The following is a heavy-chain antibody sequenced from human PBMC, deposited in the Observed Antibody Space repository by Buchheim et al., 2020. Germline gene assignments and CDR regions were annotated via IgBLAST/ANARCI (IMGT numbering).Heavy chain of an antibody. V-gene: IGHV4-34*01. CDR3: ARERRIAAAGTGHWFDP. CDR1: GGSFSGYY. CDR2: INHSGST. J-gene: IGHJ5*02. D-gene: IGHD6-13*01. Sequence: QVQLQQWGAGLLKASETLSLTCAVYGGSFSGYYWSWIRQPPGKGLEWIGEINHSGSTNYNPSLKSRVTISVDTSKSQFSLKLNSVTAADTAVYYCARERRIAAAGTGHWFDPWGQGTL.